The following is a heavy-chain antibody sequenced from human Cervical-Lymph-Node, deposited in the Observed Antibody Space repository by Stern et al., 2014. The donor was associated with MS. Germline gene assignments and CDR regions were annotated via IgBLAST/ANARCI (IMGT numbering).Heavy chain of an antibody. J-gene: IGHJ3*02. V-gene: IGHV3-11*01. CDR1: GFTFSDYY. Sequence: QLVQSGGGLVKPGGSLRLSCTASGFTFSDYYMHWIRQAPGKGLEWLSYISLSGSTIDYADSVKGRFTISRDNAKNSLYLQMNSLRAEDTAVYFCARGFNWGSAFDIWGQGTMVTVSS. D-gene: IGHD7-27*01. CDR2: ISLSGSTI. CDR3: ARGFNWGSAFDI.